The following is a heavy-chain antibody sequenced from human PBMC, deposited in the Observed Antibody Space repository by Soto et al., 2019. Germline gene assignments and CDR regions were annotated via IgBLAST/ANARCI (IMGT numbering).Heavy chain of an antibody. D-gene: IGHD3-10*01. CDR1: GYTFTSYD. J-gene: IGHJ4*02. V-gene: IGHV1-8*01. Sequence: ASVKVSCKASGYTFTSYDINWVRQATGQGLEWMGWMNPNSGNTGYAQKFQGRVTMTRNTSISTAYMELSSLRSEDTAVYYCARLEVGNFSGTYYFDYWGQGTLVTVSS. CDR2: MNPNSGNT. CDR3: ARLEVGNFSGTYYFDY.